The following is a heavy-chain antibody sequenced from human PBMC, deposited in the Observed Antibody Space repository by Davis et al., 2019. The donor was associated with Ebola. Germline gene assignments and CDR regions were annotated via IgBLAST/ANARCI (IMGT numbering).Heavy chain of an antibody. CDR3: ARDSDDYSFDY. CDR2: ISDSGGST. CDR1: GFTFSSYA. Sequence: GESLKISCAASGFTFSSYAMGWVRQAPGKGLEWVSGISDSGGSTYYADSVKDRFTISRDNSKNTLYLQMNSLRPEDTAVYYCARDSDDYSFDYWGQGTLVTVSS. V-gene: IGHV3-23*01. J-gene: IGHJ4*02. D-gene: IGHD4-11*01.